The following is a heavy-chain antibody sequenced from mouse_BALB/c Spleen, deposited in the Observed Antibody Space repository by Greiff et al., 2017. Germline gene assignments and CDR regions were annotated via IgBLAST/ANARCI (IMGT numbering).Heavy chain of an antibody. J-gene: IGHJ1*01. CDR2: ISSGGSYT. V-gene: IGHV5-6*01. D-gene: IGHD2-1*01. CDR1: GFTFSSYG. Sequence: EVQLVESGGDLVKPGGSLKLSCAASGFTFSSYGMSWVRQTPDKRLEWVATISSGGSYTYYPDSVKGRFTISRDNAKNTLYLQMSSLKSEDTAMYYCAREGVIYGNEGYFDVWGAGTTVTVSS. CDR3: AREGVIYGNEGYFDV.